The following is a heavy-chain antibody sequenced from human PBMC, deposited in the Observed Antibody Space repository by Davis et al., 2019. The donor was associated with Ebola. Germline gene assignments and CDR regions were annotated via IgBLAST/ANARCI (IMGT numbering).Heavy chain of an antibody. Sequence: ASVKVSCKVSGYTLTELSMHWVRQAPGKGLEWMGGFDPEDGETIYAQKFQGRVTMTEDTSTDTAYMELSSLRSEDTAVYYCATDNPLIVGAIKDYYYGMDVWGQGTMVTVSS. CDR3: ATDNPLIVGAIKDYYYGMDV. V-gene: IGHV1-24*01. CDR2: FDPEDGET. J-gene: IGHJ6*02. D-gene: IGHD1-26*01. CDR1: GYTLTELS.